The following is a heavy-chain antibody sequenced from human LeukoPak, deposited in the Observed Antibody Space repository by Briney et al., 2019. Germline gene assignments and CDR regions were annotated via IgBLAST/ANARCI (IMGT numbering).Heavy chain of an antibody. CDR3: ARGLGGSSGCFGY. Sequence: KPSETLSLTCTVSGGSISSSSYYWGWIRQPPGKGLEWIGSIYYSGSTNYNPSLKSRVTISVDTSKNQLSLKLNSVTAADTAVYYCARGLGGSSGCFGYWGQGTLDTVSS. CDR1: GGSISSSSYY. J-gene: IGHJ4*02. D-gene: IGHD6-19*01. CDR2: IYYSGST. V-gene: IGHV4-39*07.